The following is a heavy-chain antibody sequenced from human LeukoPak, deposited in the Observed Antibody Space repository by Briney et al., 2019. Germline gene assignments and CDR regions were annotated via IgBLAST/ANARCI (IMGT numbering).Heavy chain of an antibody. Sequence: PGGSPRLSCAASGFTFSSYAMHWVRQAPGKGLEWVAVISYDGSNKYYADSVKGRFTISRDNSKNTLYLQMNSLRAEDTAVYYCARDGERDYGDRTYAFDIWGQGTMVTVSS. CDR1: GFTFSSYA. CDR2: ISYDGSNK. V-gene: IGHV3-30-3*01. CDR3: ARDGERDYGDRTYAFDI. J-gene: IGHJ3*02. D-gene: IGHD4-17*01.